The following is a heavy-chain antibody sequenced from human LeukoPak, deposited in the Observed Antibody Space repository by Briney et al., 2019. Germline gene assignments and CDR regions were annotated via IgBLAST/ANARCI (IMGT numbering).Heavy chain of an antibody. CDR2: ISDDGSNK. Sequence: GRSLSLSWAASAFSFSSYAMHWVRQAPDSGLEWVAVISDDGSNKYYADSVKGRFTTSRDNANTTLYVQMNSLRAEDAAVYHCARDGPDDSIDYWGQGTLVTVSS. CDR1: AFSFSSYA. J-gene: IGHJ4*02. CDR3: ARDGPDDSIDY. D-gene: IGHD3-22*01. V-gene: IGHV3-30-3*01.